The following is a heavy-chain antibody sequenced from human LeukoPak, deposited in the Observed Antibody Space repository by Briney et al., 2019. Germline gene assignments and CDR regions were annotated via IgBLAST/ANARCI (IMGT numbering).Heavy chain of an antibody. CDR2: IRGDGSMT. Sequence: GGSLRLSCAASEFTFSAYWMHWVRQAPGKGLVWVSRIRGDGSMTNYADSVKGRFTISRDNAKNTLYLQMNSQRLEDTAVYYCARENLAAAADYWGQGTVVTVSS. D-gene: IGHD6-25*01. CDR1: EFTFSAYW. CDR3: ARENLAAAADY. J-gene: IGHJ4*02. V-gene: IGHV3-74*01.